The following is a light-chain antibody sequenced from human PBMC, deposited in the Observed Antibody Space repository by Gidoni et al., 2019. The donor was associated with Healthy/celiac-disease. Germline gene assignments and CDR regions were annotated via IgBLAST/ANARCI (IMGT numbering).Light chain of an antibody. CDR1: QSVSSN. CDR2: GAS. CDR3: QQYNNWLPLT. J-gene: IGKJ4*01. Sequence: EIVLTQSPATLSVSPGERATLSCSASQSVSSNLAWYQQKPGQAPRLLIYGASTRATGIPARFSGSGSGTEFTLTISSLQSEDLAVEYCQQYNNWLPLTFGGGTKVEIK. V-gene: IGKV3-15*01.